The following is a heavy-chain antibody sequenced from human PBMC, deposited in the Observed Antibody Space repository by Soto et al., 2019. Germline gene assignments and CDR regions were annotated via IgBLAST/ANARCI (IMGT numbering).Heavy chain of an antibody. CDR3: ARGMSKSVTPPKGGRTKSLVY. CDR1: GGSFSGYY. V-gene: IGHV4-34*01. CDR2: INHSGST. Sequence: SETLSLTCAVYGGSFSGYYWSWIRQPPGKGLEWIGEINHSGSTNYNPSLKSRVTISVDTSKNQFSLKLSSVTAADTAVYYCARGMSKSVTPPKGGRTKSLVYWGQGTLVTVSS. J-gene: IGHJ4*02. D-gene: IGHD3-16*02.